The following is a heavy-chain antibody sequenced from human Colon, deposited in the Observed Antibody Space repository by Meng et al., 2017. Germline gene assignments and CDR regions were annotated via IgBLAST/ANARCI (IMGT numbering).Heavy chain of an antibody. CDR3: ASFVDRGAFDI. J-gene: IGHJ3*02. Sequence: GGSLRLSCKGSGYSFTSYWIGWVRQMPGKGLEWMGIIYPGDSDTRYSPSFQGQVTISADKSISTAYLQWSSLKASDTAMYYCASFVDRGAFDIWGLGTMVTVPS. D-gene: IGHD3-22*01. CDR2: IYPGDSDT. CDR1: GYSFTSYW. V-gene: IGHV5-51*01.